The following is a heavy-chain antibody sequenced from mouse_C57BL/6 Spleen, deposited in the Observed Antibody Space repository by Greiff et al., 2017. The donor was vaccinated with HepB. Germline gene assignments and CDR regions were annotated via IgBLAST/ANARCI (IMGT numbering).Heavy chain of an antibody. Sequence: VHVKQSGTVLARPGASVKMSCKTSGYTFTSYWMHWVKQRPGQGLEWIGAIYPGNSDTSYNQKFKGKAKLTAVTSASTAYMELSSLTNEDSAVYDCTKRSDDGYYDYFDYWGQGTTLTVSS. CDR1: GYTFTSYW. CDR2: IYPGNSDT. D-gene: IGHD2-3*01. CDR3: TKRSDDGYYDYFDY. J-gene: IGHJ2*01. V-gene: IGHV1-5*01.